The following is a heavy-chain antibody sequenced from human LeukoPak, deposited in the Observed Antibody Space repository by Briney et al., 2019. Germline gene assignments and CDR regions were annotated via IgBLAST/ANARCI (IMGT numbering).Heavy chain of an antibody. CDR2: IYYSGST. CDR1: GGSISSSTYY. D-gene: IGHD5-12*01. V-gene: IGHV4-39*01. CDR3: ARLRGETARGYSGYDMNYYYYYYMDV. Sequence: PSETLPLTCTVSGGSISSSTYYWGWIRQPPEKGLEWIGTIYYSGSTYYNPSLKSRVAISVDPSKNQFSLKLSSVTAADTAVYYCARLRGETARGYSGYDMNYYYYYYMDVWGKGTTVTVSS. J-gene: IGHJ6*03.